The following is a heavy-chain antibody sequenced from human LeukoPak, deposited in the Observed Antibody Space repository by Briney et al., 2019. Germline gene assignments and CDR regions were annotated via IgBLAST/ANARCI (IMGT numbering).Heavy chain of an antibody. V-gene: IGHV3-48*01. CDR2: ISSSSSTI. CDR3: AKSKGGSYYYYYMDV. J-gene: IGHJ6*03. Sequence: GGSLRLSCAASGFIFSNFWMSWVRQAPGKGLEWVSYISSSSSTIYYADSVKGRFTISRDNAKNSLYLQMNSLRAEDTAVYYCAKSKGGSYYYYYMDVWGKGTTVTVSS. CDR1: GFIFSNFW. D-gene: IGHD3-16*01.